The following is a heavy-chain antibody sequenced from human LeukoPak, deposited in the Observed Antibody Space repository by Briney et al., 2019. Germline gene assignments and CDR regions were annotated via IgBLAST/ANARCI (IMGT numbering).Heavy chain of an antibody. CDR1: GYTFTGYY. CDR2: INPNSGGT. CDR3: AREGDYYGSGRDWFDP. Sequence: ASVKVSRKASGYTFTGYYMHWVRQAPGQGLEWMGWINPNSGGTNYAQKFQGRVTMTRDTSISTAYMELSRLRSDDTAVYYCAREGDYYGSGRDWFDPWGQGTLVTVSS. D-gene: IGHD3-10*01. V-gene: IGHV1-2*02. J-gene: IGHJ5*02.